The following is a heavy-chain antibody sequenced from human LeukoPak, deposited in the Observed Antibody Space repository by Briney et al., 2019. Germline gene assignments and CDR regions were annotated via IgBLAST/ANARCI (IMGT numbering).Heavy chain of an antibody. V-gene: IGHV3-48*01. CDR3: ARNRHYAFDY. D-gene: IGHD3-16*01. CDR1: GFTFSSYS. J-gene: IGHJ4*02. Sequence: GGSLRLSCAASGFTFSSYSMNWLRQAPGKGLAWVSYISSRSSTIYYADSVKGRFTISRDHAKNSLYLQINSRRAHDTAVYYCARNRHYAFDYWGQGTLVTVSS. CDR2: ISSRSSTI.